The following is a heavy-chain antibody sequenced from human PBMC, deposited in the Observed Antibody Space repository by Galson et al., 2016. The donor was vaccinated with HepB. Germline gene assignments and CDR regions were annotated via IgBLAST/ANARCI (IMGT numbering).Heavy chain of an antibody. J-gene: IGHJ6*04. CDR1: GFTFRNYG. V-gene: IGHV3-23*01. CDR2: ISRSGDST. D-gene: IGHD1-1*01. CDR3: VQGNTTPAV. Sequence: SLRLSCAGSGFTFRNYGMTWVRQAPGKGLEDVSSISRSGDSTDYADSVKGRFTISRDNSKNTQSLQMNSLTADDTDIYYCVQGNTTPAVWGKRTTVTVSS.